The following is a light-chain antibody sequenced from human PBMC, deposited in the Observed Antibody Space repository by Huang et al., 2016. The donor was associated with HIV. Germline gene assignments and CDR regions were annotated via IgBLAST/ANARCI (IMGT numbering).Light chain of an antibody. CDR2: GAS. CDR1: QNVNSN. V-gene: IGKV3-15*01. Sequence: EIVMTQSPATLSVSPGESATLSCRASQNVNSNIAWYQQIPGQAPRPLIYGASTRATGIPSSFSCSGSGTEFTLTISSLQSEDFAVYYCQQYNNWPYTFGQGTKLEIK. CDR3: QQYNNWPYT. J-gene: IGKJ2*01.